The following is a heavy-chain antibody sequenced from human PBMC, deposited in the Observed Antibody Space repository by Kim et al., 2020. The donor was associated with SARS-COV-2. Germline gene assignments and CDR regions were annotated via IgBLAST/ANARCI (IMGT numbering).Heavy chain of an antibody. Sequence: SETLSRTCSVASASFSENYWSWIRQPPGRGLEWIGYIHHTGTTNYNPSLKSRVAISVDSSKNQFSLNLNSMTTADTAVYYCVSKRADSSGFIDSWGQGTLVTVSS. D-gene: IGHD3-22*01. CDR1: SASFSENY. CDR2: IHHTGTT. CDR3: VSKRADSSGFIDS. J-gene: IGHJ4*02. V-gene: IGHV4-59*03.